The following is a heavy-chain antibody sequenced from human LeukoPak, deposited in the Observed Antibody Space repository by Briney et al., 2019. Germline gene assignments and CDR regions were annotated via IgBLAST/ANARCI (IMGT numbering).Heavy chain of an antibody. J-gene: IGHJ4*02. CDR2: VRSDGGIK. Sequence: GGSLRLSCAASGFTFDNYGMHWVRQAPGKGLEWVAFVRSDGGIKYYADSVKGRFTISRDNSKNTLYLQVNSLRDEDTAVYYCARGSYFWQISGFDYWGQGTLVTVSS. D-gene: IGHD1-26*01. V-gene: IGHV3-30*02. CDR1: GFTFDNYG. CDR3: ARGSYFWQISGFDY.